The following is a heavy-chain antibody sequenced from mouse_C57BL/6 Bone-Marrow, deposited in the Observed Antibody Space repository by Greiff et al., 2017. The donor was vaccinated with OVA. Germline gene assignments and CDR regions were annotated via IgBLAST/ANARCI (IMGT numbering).Heavy chain of an antibody. V-gene: IGHV5-17*01. CDR3: ARRGDAVWYFEV. CDR1: GFTFSDYG. Sequence: EVKLMESGGGLVKPGGSLKLSCAASGFTFSDYGMHWVRQAPEKGLEWVAYISSGSSTIYYADTVKGRFTISRDNAKNTLFLQMTSLMTEETAMDYCARRGDAVWYFEVWGTGTTVTVSS. D-gene: IGHD3-3*01. J-gene: IGHJ1*03. CDR2: ISSGSSTI.